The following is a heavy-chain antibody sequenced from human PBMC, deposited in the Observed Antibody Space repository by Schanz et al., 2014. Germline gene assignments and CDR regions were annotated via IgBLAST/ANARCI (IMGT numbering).Heavy chain of an antibody. CDR1: GFTFTTYA. D-gene: IGHD2-21*01. CDR3: AREDCSATSCYFRY. J-gene: IGHJ4*02. CDR2: IRYDGRNK. V-gene: IGHV3-33*08. Sequence: QVQLVESGGGVVQPGRSLRLSCAASGFTFTTYAMTWVRQAPGKGLEWVAVIRYDGRNKNFVESVKGRFTISRDNSKDTLYLQMSGLTPEDTAVYYCAREDCSATSCYFRYWGQGTLVTVSS.